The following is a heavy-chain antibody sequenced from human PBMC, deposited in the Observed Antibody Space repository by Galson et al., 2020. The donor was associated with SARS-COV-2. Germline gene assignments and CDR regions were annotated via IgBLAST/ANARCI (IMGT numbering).Heavy chain of an antibody. CDR3: AALAAAGTLYYYYGMDV. CDR1: GFTFSSYS. CDR2: ISSSSRYI. V-gene: IGHV3-21*01. Sequence: TGGSLRLSCAASGFTFSSYSMNWVRQAPGKGLEWVSSISSSSRYIYYADSVKGRFTISRDNAKNSLYLQMNSLRAEDTAVYYCAALAAAGTLYYYYGMDVWGQGTTVTVSS. J-gene: IGHJ6*02. D-gene: IGHD6-13*01.